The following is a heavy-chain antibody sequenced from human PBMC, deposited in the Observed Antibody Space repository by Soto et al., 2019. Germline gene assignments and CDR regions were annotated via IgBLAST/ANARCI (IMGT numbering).Heavy chain of an antibody. D-gene: IGHD2-15*01. CDR3: ARDSPRRGYCSGGSCYPGGIAFDI. Sequence: SGGSLRLSCAASGFTFSDYYMSWIRQAPGKGLELVSYISSSGSTIYYADSVKGRFTISRDNAKNSLYLQMNSLRAEDTAVYYCARDSPRRGYCSGGSCYPGGIAFDIWGQGTMVTVSS. J-gene: IGHJ3*02. CDR1: GFTFSDYY. CDR2: ISSSGSTI. V-gene: IGHV3-11*01.